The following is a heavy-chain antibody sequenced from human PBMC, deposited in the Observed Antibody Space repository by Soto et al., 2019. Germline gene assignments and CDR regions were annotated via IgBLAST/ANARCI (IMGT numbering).Heavy chain of an antibody. CDR1: GFTFSNAW. CDR3: TTDEVYYYGSGKSYGMDV. V-gene: IGHV3-15*01. Sequence: EVQLVESGGGLVKPGGSLRLSCAASGFTFSNAWMSWVRQAPGKGLEWVGRIKIKTDGGTTDYAAPVKGRFTISRDDSKNTLYLQMNSLKTEDTAVYYCTTDEVYYYGSGKSYGMDVWGQGTTVTVSS. J-gene: IGHJ6*02. D-gene: IGHD3-10*01. CDR2: IKIKTDGGTT.